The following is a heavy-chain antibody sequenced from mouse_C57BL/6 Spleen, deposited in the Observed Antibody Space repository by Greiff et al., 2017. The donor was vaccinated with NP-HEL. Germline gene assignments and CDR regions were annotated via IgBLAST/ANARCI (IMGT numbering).Heavy chain of an antibody. CDR2: IFPGSGST. D-gene: IGHD2-2*01. CDR1: GYTFTDYY. J-gene: IGHJ4*01. V-gene: IGHV1-75*01. CDR3: GRSTMVTTGAMDY. Sequence: VQLQQSGPELVKPGASVKISCKASGYTFTDYYINWVKQRPGQGLEWIGWIFPGSGSTYYNEKFKGKATLTVDKSSSTAYMLLSSLTSEDSAVYFCGRSTMVTTGAMDYWGQGTSVTVSS.